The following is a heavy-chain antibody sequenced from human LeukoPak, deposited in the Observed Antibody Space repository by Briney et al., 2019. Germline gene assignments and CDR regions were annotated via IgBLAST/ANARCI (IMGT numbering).Heavy chain of an antibody. CDR3: ASDLKWYYYDSSGYLDY. V-gene: IGHV3-30-3*01. J-gene: IGHJ4*02. D-gene: IGHD3-22*01. CDR1: GFTFSSYA. CDR2: ISYDGSNK. Sequence: GGSLRLSCAASGFTFSSYAMHWVRQAPGKGLEWVAVISYDGSNKYYADSVKGRFTISRDNSKNTLYLQMNSLRAEDTAVYSCASDLKWYYYDSSGYLDYWGQGTLVTVSS.